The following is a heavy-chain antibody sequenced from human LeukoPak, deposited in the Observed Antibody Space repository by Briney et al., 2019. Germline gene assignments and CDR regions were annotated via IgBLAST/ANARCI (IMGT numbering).Heavy chain of an antibody. CDR3: ARVYYAFTSAGDFDS. D-gene: IGHD3-3*01. J-gene: IGHJ4*02. V-gene: IGHV1-2*02. Sequence: ASVKVSCKASGYTLTDYYLHWVRQAPGQGLKWMGWINPNSGATHYAQSFQARVTMTRDTSIASSYMELTGLESDDTAVYYCARVYYAFTSAGDFDSWGQGTLLTVSS. CDR2: INPNSGAT. CDR1: GYTLTDYY.